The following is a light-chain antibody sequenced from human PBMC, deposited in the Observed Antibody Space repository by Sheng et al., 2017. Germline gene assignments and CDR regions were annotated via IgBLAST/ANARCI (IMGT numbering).Light chain of an antibody. CDR1: QDVSDW. CDR3: QQVNTFPWT. J-gene: IGKJ1*01. CDR2: TAT. Sequence: DIQMTQSPSSVSASVGDRVTITCRASQDVSDWLAWYQKKPGKAPKLLIYTATALESGVPARFSGGGSGTDFTLTISSLQPEDFATYYCQQVNTFPWTFGQGTKVEIK. V-gene: IGKV1-12*02.